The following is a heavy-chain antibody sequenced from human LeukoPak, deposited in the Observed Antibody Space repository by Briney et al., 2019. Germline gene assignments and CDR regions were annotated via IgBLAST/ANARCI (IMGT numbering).Heavy chain of an antibody. CDR3: ARALIRGYSGSYYY. Sequence: GGSLRLSCAASGFTFSSYWMHWARQAPGKGLVWVSRINSDGSSTSYADSVKGRFTISRDNAKSTLYLQMNSLRAEDTAVYYCARALIRGYSGSYYYWGQGTLVTVSS. J-gene: IGHJ4*02. CDR2: INSDGSST. V-gene: IGHV3-74*01. CDR1: GFTFSSYW. D-gene: IGHD1-26*01.